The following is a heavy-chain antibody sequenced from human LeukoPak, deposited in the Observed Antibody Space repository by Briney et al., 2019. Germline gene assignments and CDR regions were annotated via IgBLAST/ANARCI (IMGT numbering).Heavy chain of an antibody. D-gene: IGHD2-2*01. J-gene: IGHJ4*02. CDR1: GYTFTSYG. V-gene: IGHV1-8*03. CDR2: MNPNSGNT. Sequence: GASVKVSCKASGYTFTSYGISWVRHATGQGLEWMGWMNPNSGNTGYAQKFQGRVTITRNTFISTAYMELSSLRSEDTAVYYCARGDCSSTSCYSVELGYWGQGTLVTVSS. CDR3: ARGDCSSTSCYSVELGY.